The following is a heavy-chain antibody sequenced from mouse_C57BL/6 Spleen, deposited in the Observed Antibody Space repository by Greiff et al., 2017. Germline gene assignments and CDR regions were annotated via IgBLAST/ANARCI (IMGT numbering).Heavy chain of an antibody. J-gene: IGHJ3*01. Sequence: EVQLVESGGGLVKPGGSLKLSCAASGFTFSSYAMSWVRQTPEKRLEWVATISDGGSYTYYPDNVKGRFTISRDNAKNNLYLQMSHLKSEDTAMYYCARDGYYWFAYWGQGTLGTVSA. CDR3: ARDGYYWFAY. D-gene: IGHD2-3*01. V-gene: IGHV5-4*01. CDR2: ISDGGSYT. CDR1: GFTFSSYA.